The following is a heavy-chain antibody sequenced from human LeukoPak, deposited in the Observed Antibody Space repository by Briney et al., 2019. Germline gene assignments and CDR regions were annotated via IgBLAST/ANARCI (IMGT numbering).Heavy chain of an antibody. D-gene: IGHD2-15*01. V-gene: IGHV3-23*01. Sequence: GGSLRLSCAASGFTFSSYAMSWVRQAPGKGLEWVSAISGSGGSTYYADSVKGRFTISRDNSKNTLYLQMNSLRAEDTAVYYCAKDMEGYGDPGYYYGMDVWGQGTTVTVSS. CDR3: AKDMEGYGDPGYYYGMDV. CDR1: GFTFSSYA. CDR2: ISGSGGST. J-gene: IGHJ6*02.